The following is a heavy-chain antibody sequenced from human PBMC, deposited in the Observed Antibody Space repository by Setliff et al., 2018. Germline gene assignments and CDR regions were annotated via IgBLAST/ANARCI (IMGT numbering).Heavy chain of an antibody. D-gene: IGHD6-19*01. CDR2: IYIGGSA. Sequence: PSETLSLTCTVSGGSISSYYWSWIRQPAGKGLEWIGHIYIGGSANYNPTLKSRVTMSIDTSKNQFSLKLNSVTAADMAVYYCEREQWLDPPGYYYMDVWAKGTTVTVSS. CDR3: EREQWLDPPGYYYMDV. CDR1: GGSISSYY. J-gene: IGHJ6*03. V-gene: IGHV4-4*07.